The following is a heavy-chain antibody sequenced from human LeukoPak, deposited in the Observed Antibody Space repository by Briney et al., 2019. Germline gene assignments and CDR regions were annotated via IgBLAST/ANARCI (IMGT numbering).Heavy chain of an antibody. J-gene: IGHJ6*03. CDR3: ARVGDYYGSGSYYYYMDV. CDR1: GFTFDDYG. V-gene: IGHV3-74*01. CDR2: INNDGSST. Sequence: PGGSLRLSCAASGFTFDDYGMSWVRQAPGKGQVWVSRINNDGSSTIYADSVKGRFTISRDNAKNSLYLQMNSLRAEDTAVYYCARVGDYYGSGSYYYYMDVWGKGTTVTVSS. D-gene: IGHD3-10*01.